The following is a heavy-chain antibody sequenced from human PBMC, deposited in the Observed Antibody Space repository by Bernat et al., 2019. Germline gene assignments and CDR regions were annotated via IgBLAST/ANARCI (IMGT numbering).Heavy chain of an antibody. D-gene: IGHD5-12*01. J-gene: IGHJ4*02. CDR3: ARRGYSDYDLFDY. CDR1: GGSISRNIYY. Sequence: QLQLQESGPGLVKPSETLSLTCTVSGGSISRNIYYWDWIRQPPGKGLEWIGSIDFGGSTYYNTSLKSRVTISVDTSKNQFSLKLSSVTAADTAVYYCARRGYSDYDLFDYWGQGTLVTVSS. CDR2: IDFGGST. V-gene: IGHV4-39*01.